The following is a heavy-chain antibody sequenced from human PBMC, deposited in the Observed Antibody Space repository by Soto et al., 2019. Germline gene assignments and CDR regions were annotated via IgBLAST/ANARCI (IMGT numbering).Heavy chain of an antibody. D-gene: IGHD3-3*01. CDR1: GFTFSSYS. V-gene: IGHV3-21*01. Sequence: EVQLVESGGGLVKPGGSLRLSCAASGFTFSSYSMNWVRQAPGKGLEWVSSISSSSSYIYYADSVKGRFTISRDNAKNSLYLQMNRLRAEDTAVYYCARAAIFGVVIVHFDYWGQGTLVTVSS. CDR2: ISSSSSYI. CDR3: ARAAIFGVVIVHFDY. J-gene: IGHJ4*02.